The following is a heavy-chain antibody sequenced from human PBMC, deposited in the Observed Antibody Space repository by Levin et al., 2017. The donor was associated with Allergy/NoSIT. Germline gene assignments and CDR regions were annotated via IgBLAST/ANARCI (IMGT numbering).Heavy chain of an antibody. CDR1: GGSISSYY. V-gene: IGHV4-59*01. CDR2: IYYSGST. D-gene: IGHD1-26*01. Sequence: SETLSLTCTVSGGSISSYYWSWIRQPPGKGLEWIGYIYYSGSTNYNPSLKSRVTISVDTSKNQFSLKLSSVTAADTAVYYCARTFEWELSSYAFDSWGQGTMVTVSS. J-gene: IGHJ3*02. CDR3: ARTFEWELSSYAFDS.